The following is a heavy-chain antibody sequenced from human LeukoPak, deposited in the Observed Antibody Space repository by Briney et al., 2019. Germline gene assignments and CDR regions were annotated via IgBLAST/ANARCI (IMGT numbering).Heavy chain of an antibody. Sequence: SETLSLTCTVSGGSISSYYWSWIRQPAGKGLEWIGRIYTSGSTNYNPSLKSRVTMSVDTSKNQFSLKLSSATAADTAVYYCARDIGMITFGGVIVAIGGPDAFDIWGQGTMVTVSS. CDR3: ARDIGMITFGGVIVAIGGPDAFDI. V-gene: IGHV4-4*07. D-gene: IGHD3-16*02. J-gene: IGHJ3*02. CDR1: GGSISSYY. CDR2: IYTSGST.